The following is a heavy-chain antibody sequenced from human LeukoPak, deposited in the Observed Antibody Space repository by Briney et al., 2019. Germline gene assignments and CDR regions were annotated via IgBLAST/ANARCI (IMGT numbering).Heavy chain of an antibody. CDR2: IYYSGST. J-gene: IGHJ6*02. V-gene: IGHV4-59*01. Sequence: PSETLSLTCTVSGGSISSYYWSWIRQPPGKGLEWIGYIYYSGSTSYNPSLKSRVTISVDTSKNQFSLKLSSVTAADTAVYYCARDWGIAAAGTSPYYYYGMDVWGQGTTVTVSS. D-gene: IGHD6-13*01. CDR1: GGSISSYY. CDR3: ARDWGIAAAGTSPYYYYGMDV.